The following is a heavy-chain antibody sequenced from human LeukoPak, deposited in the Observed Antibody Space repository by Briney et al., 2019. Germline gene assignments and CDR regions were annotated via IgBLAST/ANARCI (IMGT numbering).Heavy chain of an antibody. J-gene: IGHJ5*02. CDR3: ARFPNWGSSRWFDR. D-gene: IGHD7-27*01. CDR1: GGSFSGYY. Sequence: SETLSLTCAVYGGSFSGYYWSWIRQPPGKGLEWIGEINHSGSTNYNPSLKSRVTISVDTSKNQFSLKLSSVTAADTAVYYCARFPNWGSSRWFDRWGQGTLVTVSS. V-gene: IGHV4-34*01. CDR2: INHSGST.